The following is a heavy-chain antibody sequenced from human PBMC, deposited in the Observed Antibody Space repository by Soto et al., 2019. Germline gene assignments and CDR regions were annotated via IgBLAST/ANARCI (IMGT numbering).Heavy chain of an antibody. Sequence: SETLSLTCTVSGGSISSYYWSWIRQPPGKGLEWIGYIYYSGSTNYNPSLKSRVTISVDTSKNQFSLKLSSVTAADTAVYYCASSAGGGFDLDYWGQGTLVTVSS. V-gene: IGHV4-59*01. D-gene: IGHD3-16*01. CDR2: IYYSGST. CDR1: GGSISSYY. J-gene: IGHJ4*02. CDR3: ASSAGGGFDLDY.